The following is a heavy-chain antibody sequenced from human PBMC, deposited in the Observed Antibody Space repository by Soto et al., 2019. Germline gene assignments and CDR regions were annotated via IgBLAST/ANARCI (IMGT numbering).Heavy chain of an antibody. CDR2: IYYSGST. Sequence: QVQLQESGPGLVKPSQTLSLTCTVSGGSVSGGVYYWNWIRQHPEKGLEWIGYIYYSGSTYYYPSXXXRXXISADTSKNQFSLKLSSVTVADTAVYYCARSSVAGAGYFQHWGQGTQVIVSS. D-gene: IGHD6-19*01. CDR3: ARSSVAGAGYFQH. V-gene: IGHV4-31*03. CDR1: GGSVSGGVYY. J-gene: IGHJ1*01.